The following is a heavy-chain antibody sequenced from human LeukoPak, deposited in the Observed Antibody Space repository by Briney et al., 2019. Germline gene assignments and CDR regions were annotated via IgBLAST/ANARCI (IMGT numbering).Heavy chain of an antibody. D-gene: IGHD3-3*01. CDR3: ARESWSGYYLFDY. J-gene: IGHJ4*02. CDR1: GFTFSSYS. V-gene: IGHV3-48*01. Sequence: PGGSLRLSCAASGFTFSSYSMNWVRQAPGKGLQWVSYISSSSSTIYYADSVKGRFTISRDNAKNSLYLQMNSLRAEDTAVYYCARESWSGYYLFDYWGQGTLVTVSS. CDR2: ISSSSSTI.